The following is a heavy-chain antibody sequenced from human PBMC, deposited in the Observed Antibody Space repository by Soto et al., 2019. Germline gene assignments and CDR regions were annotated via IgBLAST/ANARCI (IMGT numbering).Heavy chain of an antibody. Sequence: QVQLQESGPGLVKPSQTLSLTCTVSGGSISSGGYYWSWIRQHPGKGLEWIGYIYYTGSIYYNPALKCRVTISVDTSKNQFSLKLSSVTAADTAVYYCARDLRFRGFYGMDVWGQGTTVTVSS. CDR2: IYYTGSI. J-gene: IGHJ6*02. V-gene: IGHV4-31*03. D-gene: IGHD3-10*01. CDR1: GGSISSGGYY. CDR3: ARDLRFRGFYGMDV.